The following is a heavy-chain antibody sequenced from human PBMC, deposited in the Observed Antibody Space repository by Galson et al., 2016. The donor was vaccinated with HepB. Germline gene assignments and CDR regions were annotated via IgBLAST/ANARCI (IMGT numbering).Heavy chain of an antibody. CDR2: IKSKTDGGTT. Sequence: SLRLSCAASGFTFSNAWMSWVRQTPGKGLEWVGRIKSKTDGGTTDYAAFVKGRFNISRDDSKNTLYLQMNSLKTEDTTVYYCTTDSAMAFDHWGQGTQVTVSS. V-gene: IGHV3-15*01. D-gene: IGHD5-18*01. CDR1: GFTFSNAW. J-gene: IGHJ4*02. CDR3: TTDSAMAFDH.